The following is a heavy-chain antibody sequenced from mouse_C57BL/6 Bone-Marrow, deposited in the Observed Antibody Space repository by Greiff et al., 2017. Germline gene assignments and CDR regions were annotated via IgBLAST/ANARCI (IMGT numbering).Heavy chain of an antibody. Sequence: EVHLQESGPGLLKPSQSLSLTCSFTGYSITSGYYWNCIRQFPGNKLEWMGSISYDGSNNYNPALTNRLSITRDTSMDQFVLTLNSVTTEDTATYYCAICLLWGQGTLVTVS. D-gene: IGHD2-1*01. J-gene: IGHJ4*01. CDR2: ISYDGSN. CDR1: GYSITSGYY. CDR3: AICLL. V-gene: IGHV3-6*01.